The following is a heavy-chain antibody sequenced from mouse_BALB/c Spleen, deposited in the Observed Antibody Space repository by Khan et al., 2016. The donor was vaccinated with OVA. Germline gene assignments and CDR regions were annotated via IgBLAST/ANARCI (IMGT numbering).Heavy chain of an antibody. CDR1: GYSITSDYA. CDR3: ARIYWGDFDY. Sequence: EVELVESGPGLVKPSQSLSLTCTVTGYSITSDYAWNWIRQFPGNKLEWMGFISYSGNTKYNPSLKSRISITRDTSRNQFFLQLNSVTIEDTATYYCARIYWGDFDYWGQGTSLTVSS. D-gene: IGHD1-1*01. J-gene: IGHJ2*02. V-gene: IGHV3-2*02. CDR2: ISYSGNT.